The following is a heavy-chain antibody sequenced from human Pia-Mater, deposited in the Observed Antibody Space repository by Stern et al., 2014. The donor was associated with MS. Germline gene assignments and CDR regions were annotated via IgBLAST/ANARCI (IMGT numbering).Heavy chain of an antibody. D-gene: IGHD2-2*02. Sequence: VQLVESGGGVAQPGRSLRLSCAASGFTFSLSGMHWVRQAPGKGLDWVAVISYDGSDKYYGDSVKGRFTISRDNSKNTVYPQMNSLRAEDTAVYYCANAAALSCRSPSCYKAFEYWGQGILVTVSS. CDR2: ISYDGSDK. V-gene: IGHV3-30*18. J-gene: IGHJ4*02. CDR1: GFTFSLSG. CDR3: ANAAALSCRSPSCYKAFEY.